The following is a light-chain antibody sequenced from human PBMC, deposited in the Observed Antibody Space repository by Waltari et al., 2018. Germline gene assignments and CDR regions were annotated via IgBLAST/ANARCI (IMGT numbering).Light chain of an antibody. V-gene: IGLV3-19*01. J-gene: IGLJ2*01. CDR2: DKN. CDR1: SLRRFY. CDR3: NSRDSSDNPV. Sequence: SSELTQDPAMSVALGQTVRITCQGDSLRRFYASWYQQKPGQAPVLVMYDKNNRPSWIPDRFSDSSSGNTASLTITGAQAEDEADYYCNSRDSSDNPVFGGGTKLTVL.